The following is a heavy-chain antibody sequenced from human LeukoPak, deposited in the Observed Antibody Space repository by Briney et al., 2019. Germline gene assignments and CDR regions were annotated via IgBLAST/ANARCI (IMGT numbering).Heavy chain of an antibody. J-gene: IGHJ3*02. V-gene: IGHV1-3*01. D-gene: IGHD6-19*01. CDR3: ARGPYSSGWFHDAFDI. Sequence: ASVKVSCKASGYTFTSYAMHWVRQAPGQRLEWMGWINAGNGNTKYSQKFQGRVTMTTDTSTSTAYMELRSLRSDDTAVYYCARGPYSSGWFHDAFDIWGQGTMVTVSS. CDR2: INAGNGNT. CDR1: GYTFTSYA.